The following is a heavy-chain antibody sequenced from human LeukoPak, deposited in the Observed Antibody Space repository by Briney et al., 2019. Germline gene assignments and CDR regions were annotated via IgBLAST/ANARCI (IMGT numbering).Heavy chain of an antibody. CDR1: GGSISSYY. Sequence: SETLSLTCTVSGGSISSYYWSWIRQPPGKGLEWIGYIYTSGSTNYNPSLKSRVTISVDTSKNQFSLKLSSVTAADTAVYYCARGEHSTYSYYYYYMDVWGKGTTVTVSS. V-gene: IGHV4-4*09. J-gene: IGHJ6*03. CDR3: ARGEHSTYSYYYYYMDV. CDR2: IYTSGST. D-gene: IGHD1/OR15-1a*01.